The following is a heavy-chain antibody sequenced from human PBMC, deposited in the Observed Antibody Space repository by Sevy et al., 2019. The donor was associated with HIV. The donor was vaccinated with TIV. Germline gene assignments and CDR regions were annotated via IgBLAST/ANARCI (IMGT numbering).Heavy chain of an antibody. V-gene: IGHV4-59*08. D-gene: IGHD1-26*01. CDR3: AGENAWGRGYS. CDR2: IYYNGHI. J-gene: IGHJ5*01. CDR1: GGSITSLY. Sequence: SETLSLTCTVSGGSITSLYWNWIRQPPGKGLEWIANIYYNGHINYNPSLMSRVTLSLDTSKNQFSLRLSSVTAADTAMYYCAGENAWGRGYSGGQGTLVTVSS.